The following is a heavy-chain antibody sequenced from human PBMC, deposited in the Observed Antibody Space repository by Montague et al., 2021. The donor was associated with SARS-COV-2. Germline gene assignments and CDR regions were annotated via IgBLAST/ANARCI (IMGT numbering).Heavy chain of an antibody. J-gene: IGHJ2*01. CDR3: ARRIVPEYWYFDF. Sequence: SETLSLTCTVSDASIGSSYWSWVRQPPGKGLEYIGYIHYNGRTNYNPSLRSRVTISIDTSKNQFSLKLMSVTAADTAIYFCARRIVPEYWYFDFWGRGTLVTVSS. V-gene: IGHV4-59*08. CDR2: IHYNGRT. CDR1: DASIGSSY. D-gene: IGHD1-14*01.